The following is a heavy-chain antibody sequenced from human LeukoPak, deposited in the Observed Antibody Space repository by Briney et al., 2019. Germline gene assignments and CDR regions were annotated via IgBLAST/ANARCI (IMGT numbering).Heavy chain of an antibody. Sequence: ASVKVSCKASGYTFTSYGISWVRQAPGQGLEWMGWISADGGTAYHAQNFQDRLTMTTDTSTSTGYMELRSLRSDDTAVYYCASGSYLWGGMDVWGQGTTVTVSS. D-gene: IGHD1-26*01. CDR3: ASGSYLWGGMDV. V-gene: IGHV1-18*01. J-gene: IGHJ6*02. CDR1: GYTFTSYG. CDR2: ISADGGTA.